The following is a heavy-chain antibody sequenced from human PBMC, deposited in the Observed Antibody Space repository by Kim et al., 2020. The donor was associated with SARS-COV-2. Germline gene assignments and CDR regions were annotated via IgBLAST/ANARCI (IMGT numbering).Heavy chain of an antibody. CDR2: ISADGGKV. J-gene: IGHJ4*01. CDR1: GFTFSSSA. CDR3: ARGTSGRHFD. V-gene: IGHV3-23*01. D-gene: IGHD3-10*01. Sequence: GGYLRLSCAASGFTFSSSAMTWVRQAPGTGLEWVSVISADGGKVHYTDSVKGRFTVSRDNNKNILYLQLDSLTAADTAVYHCARGTSGRHFD.